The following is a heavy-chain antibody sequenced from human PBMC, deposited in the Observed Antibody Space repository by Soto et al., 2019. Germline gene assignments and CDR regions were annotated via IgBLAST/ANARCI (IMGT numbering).Heavy chain of an antibody. CDR1: GYTFTSYA. CDR3: ARVRDTMVRGAFDP. CDR2: INAGNGNT. J-gene: IGHJ5*02. Sequence: ASVKVSCKASGYTFTSYAMHWVRQAPGQRLEWMGWINAGNGNTKYSQKFQGRVTITRDTSASTAYMELSSLRSEDTAVYYCARVRDTMVRGAFDPWGQGTLVTVSS. V-gene: IGHV1-3*01. D-gene: IGHD3-10*01.